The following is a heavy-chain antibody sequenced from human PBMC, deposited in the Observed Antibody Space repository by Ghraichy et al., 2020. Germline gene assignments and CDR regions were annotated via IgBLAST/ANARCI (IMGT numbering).Heavy chain of an antibody. J-gene: IGHJ4*02. D-gene: IGHD3-10*01. Sequence: WGSLRLSCAASGFTFSSYAMHWVRQAPGKGLEWVAVISYDGSNKYYADSVKGRFTISRDNSKNTLYLQMNSLRAEDTAVYYCARAGVGYGSGSYLFYFDYWGQGTLVTVSS. CDR3: ARAGVGYGSGSYLFYFDY. CDR2: ISYDGSNK. CDR1: GFTFSSYA. V-gene: IGHV3-30-3*01.